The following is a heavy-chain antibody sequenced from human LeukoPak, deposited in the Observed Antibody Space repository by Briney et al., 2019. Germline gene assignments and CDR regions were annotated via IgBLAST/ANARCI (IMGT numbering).Heavy chain of an antibody. J-gene: IGHJ4*02. Sequence: SETLSLTCTVSGGSISSGSYYWVWIRQPPGKGLEWIGTIYYSGSTNYNPSLKSRVTISVDTSKNQFSLKLSSVTAADTAVYYCARDLGGSYFGCFDYWGQGTLVTVSS. CDR2: IYYSGST. V-gene: IGHV4-39*07. CDR3: ARDLGGSYFGCFDY. D-gene: IGHD1-26*01. CDR1: GGSISSGSYY.